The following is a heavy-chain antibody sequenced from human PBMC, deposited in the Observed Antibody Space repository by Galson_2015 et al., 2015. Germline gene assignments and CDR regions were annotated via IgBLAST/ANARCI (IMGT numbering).Heavy chain of an antibody. Sequence: SLRLSCAASGFTFSSYSMNWVRQAPGKGLEWVSSISSSSSYIYYADSVKGRFTISRDNAKNSLYLQMNSLRAEDTAVYYCARDSGGSWWFDYWGQGTLVTVSS. J-gene: IGHJ4*02. CDR3: ARDSGGSWWFDY. CDR2: ISSSSSYI. D-gene: IGHD3-16*01. CDR1: GFTFSSYS. V-gene: IGHV3-21*01.